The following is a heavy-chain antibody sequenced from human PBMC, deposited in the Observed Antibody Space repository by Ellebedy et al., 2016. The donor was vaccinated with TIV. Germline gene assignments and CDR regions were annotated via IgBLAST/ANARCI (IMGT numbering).Heavy chain of an antibody. Sequence: GESLKISXTASGFTFGDYAMSWFRQAPGKGLEWVGFIRSKAYGGTTEYAASVKGRFTISRDDSKSIAYLQMNSLKTEDTAVYYCTREEWELGDYWGQGTLVTVSS. CDR1: GFTFGDYA. D-gene: IGHD1-26*01. CDR3: TREEWELGDY. J-gene: IGHJ4*02. CDR2: IRSKAYGGTT. V-gene: IGHV3-49*03.